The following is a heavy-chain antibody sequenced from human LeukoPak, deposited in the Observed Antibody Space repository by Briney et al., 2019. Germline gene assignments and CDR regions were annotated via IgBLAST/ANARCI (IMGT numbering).Heavy chain of an antibody. Sequence: GGSLRLSCVASGFSFSTHGMHWVRQAPGKGLEWVAVISYDGSNKYYADSVKGRFTISRDNSKNTLYLQMNSLRAEDTAVYYCARGYSGYDSEGLFDYWGQGTLVTVSS. V-gene: IGHV3-30*06. J-gene: IGHJ4*02. CDR3: ARGYSGYDSEGLFDY. CDR2: ISYDGSNK. CDR1: GFSFSTHG. D-gene: IGHD5-12*01.